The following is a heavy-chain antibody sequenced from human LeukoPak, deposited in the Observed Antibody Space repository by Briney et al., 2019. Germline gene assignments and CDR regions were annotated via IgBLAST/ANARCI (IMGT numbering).Heavy chain of an antibody. CDR1: GYTLTELS. Sequence: ASVKVSCKVSGYTLTELSMHWVRQAPGKGLEWMGGFDPEDGETIYAQKFQGRVTMTKDTSTDTAYMELSSLRSEDTAVYYCATDSGPTNPGFDYWGQGTLVTVSS. J-gene: IGHJ4*02. CDR2: FDPEDGET. V-gene: IGHV1-24*01. CDR3: ATDSGPTNPGFDY.